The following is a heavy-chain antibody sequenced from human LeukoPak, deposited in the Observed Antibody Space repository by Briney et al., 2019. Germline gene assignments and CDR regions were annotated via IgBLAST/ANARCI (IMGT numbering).Heavy chain of an antibody. Sequence: GGSLRLSCSASGLTFSTYWMHWVRQAPGKGLVWVSRIDPDGNTVYADSVRGRFTVSRDNAKNTMYLQMNSLRVEDTTLYYCASFRNTDVWGQGTTVTVSP. D-gene: IGHD2/OR15-2a*01. CDR3: ASFRNTDV. J-gene: IGHJ3*01. CDR1: GLTFSTYW. CDR2: IDPDGNT. V-gene: IGHV3-74*01.